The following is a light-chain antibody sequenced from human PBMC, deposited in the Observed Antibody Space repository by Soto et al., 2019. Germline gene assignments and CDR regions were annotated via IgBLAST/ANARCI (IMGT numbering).Light chain of an antibody. V-gene: IGKV3-20*01. CDR1: QSVSSN. Sequence: IVLTQSPGTLSLSPGERATLSCRASQSVSSNLAWYQQRPGQAPRLRIYDASNRATGIPDRFSGSGSGTDFTLTISRLEPEDSAVYYCQQYGSSGTFGQGTKVDIK. CDR2: DAS. CDR3: QQYGSSGT. J-gene: IGKJ1*01.